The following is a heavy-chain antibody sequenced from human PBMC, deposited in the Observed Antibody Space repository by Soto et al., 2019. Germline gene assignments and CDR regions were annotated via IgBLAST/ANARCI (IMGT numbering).Heavy chain of an antibody. Sequence: ASVKVSCKASGYTFTSYYMHWVRQAPGQGLEWMGIINPSGGSTSYAQKFQGRVTMTRDTSTSTVYMELSSLRSEDTAVYYCAREKYYYDSSGYYSFDYWGQGTLVTVSS. J-gene: IGHJ4*02. CDR3: AREKYYYDSSGYYSFDY. CDR1: GYTFTSYY. V-gene: IGHV1-46*01. CDR2: INPSGGST. D-gene: IGHD3-22*01.